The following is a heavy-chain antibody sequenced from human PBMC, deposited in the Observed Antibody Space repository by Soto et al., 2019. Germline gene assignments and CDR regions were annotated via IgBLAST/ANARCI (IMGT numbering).Heavy chain of an antibody. CDR1: GFTFSSYG. CDR3: ASPIGFGELFYEDALDY. J-gene: IGHJ4*02. D-gene: IGHD3-10*01. Sequence: PGGSLRLSCAASGFTFSSYGMHWVRQAPGKGLEWVAVISYVGSNKYYADSVKGRFTISRDNSKNTLYLQMNSLRAEDTAVYYCASPIGFGELFYEDALDYWGKGTLVTVSS. CDR2: ISYVGSNK. V-gene: IGHV3-30*03.